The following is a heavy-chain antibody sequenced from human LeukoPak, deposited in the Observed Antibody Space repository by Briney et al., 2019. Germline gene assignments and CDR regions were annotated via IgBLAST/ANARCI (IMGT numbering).Heavy chain of an antibody. CDR2: ASGSGGTT. D-gene: IGHD2-15*01. J-gene: IGHJ5*02. Sequence: GGSLRLSCAASGFSFSSYAMSWVRQAPGKGLEWVSSASGSGGTTDYADSVKGRFIISRDNPRNTLYLQMNSLRGEDTAMYYCTEGQSGTSFDPWGQGTLVTVSS. CDR1: GFSFSSYA. CDR3: TEGQSGTSFDP. V-gene: IGHV3-23*01.